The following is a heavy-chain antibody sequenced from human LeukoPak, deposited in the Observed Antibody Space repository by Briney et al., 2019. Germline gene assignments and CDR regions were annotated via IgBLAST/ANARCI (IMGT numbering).Heavy chain of an antibody. Sequence: GALKVSCKASGYTFTGYYMHWVRQAPGQGLEWMGWIIAISGVTNSAQKFQGRVTMTRDTSISTAYMELSSLRSDDTAVYYCARALVPENYYDSSGSRGFDYWGQGTLVTVSS. J-gene: IGHJ4*02. CDR2: IIAISGVT. V-gene: IGHV1-2*02. CDR1: GYTFTGYY. D-gene: IGHD3-22*01. CDR3: ARALVPENYYDSSGSRGFDY.